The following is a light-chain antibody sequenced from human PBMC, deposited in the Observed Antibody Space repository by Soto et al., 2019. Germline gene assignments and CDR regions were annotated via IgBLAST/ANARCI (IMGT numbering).Light chain of an antibody. Sequence: EIVLTQSPATLSLSPGERATLSFRASQKINNYLAWYQQKPGQAPRLLIYDASNRATGIPARFSGSGSGTDFTLTISRLEPEDFAVYYCQQYGSSPVTFGQGTRLEI. J-gene: IGKJ5*01. CDR1: QKINNY. V-gene: IGKV3-20*01. CDR2: DAS. CDR3: QQYGSSPVT.